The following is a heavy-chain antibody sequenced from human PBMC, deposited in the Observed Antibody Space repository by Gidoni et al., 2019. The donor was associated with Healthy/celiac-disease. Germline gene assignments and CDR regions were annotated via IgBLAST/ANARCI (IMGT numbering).Heavy chain of an antibody. D-gene: IGHD3-3*01. J-gene: IGHJ4*02. CDR3: AVRYTIFGAFDY. CDR1: GGTFSSYT. Sequence: VQLVQSGAAVKKPGSSVKLSCKASGGTFSSYTISWVRQAPGQGLEWMGRIIPILGIANYAQKFQGRVTITADKSTSTAYMELSSLRSEDTAVYYCAVRYTIFGAFDYWGQGTLVTVSS. V-gene: IGHV1-69*02. CDR2: IIPILGIA.